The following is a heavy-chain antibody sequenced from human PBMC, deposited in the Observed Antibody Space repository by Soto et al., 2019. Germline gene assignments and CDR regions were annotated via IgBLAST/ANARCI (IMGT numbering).Heavy chain of an antibody. Sequence: QVQLVQSGAEVKKSGSSVKVSCKASGGTFSSYAISWVRQAPGQGLEWMGGIIPIFGTANYAQKFQGRVTITADKSTSTAYMELSSLRSEDTAVYYCARAVSGYCSSTSCYSSLDPWGQGTLVTVSS. CDR2: IIPIFGTA. V-gene: IGHV1-69*06. J-gene: IGHJ5*02. D-gene: IGHD2-2*01. CDR1: GGTFSSYA. CDR3: ARAVSGYCSSTSCYSSLDP.